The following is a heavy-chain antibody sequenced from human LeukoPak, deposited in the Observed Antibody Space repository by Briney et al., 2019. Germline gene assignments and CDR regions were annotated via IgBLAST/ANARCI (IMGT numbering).Heavy chain of an antibody. Sequence: GASVKVSCKASGGTFSSYAISWVRQAPGQGLEWMGGIIPIFGTANYAQKFQGRVTITADESTSTAYMELSSLRSEDTAVYYCASSRPRFPCYYDSSGYSFDYWGQGTLVTVSS. V-gene: IGHV1-69*01. CDR2: IIPIFGTA. CDR1: GGTFSSYA. CDR3: ASSRPRFPCYYDSSGYSFDY. J-gene: IGHJ4*02. D-gene: IGHD3-22*01.